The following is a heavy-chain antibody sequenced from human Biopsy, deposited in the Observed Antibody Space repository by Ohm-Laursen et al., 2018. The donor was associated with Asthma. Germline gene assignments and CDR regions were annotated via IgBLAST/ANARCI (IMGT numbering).Heavy chain of an antibody. J-gene: IGHJ4*02. CDR1: GGTFNTYV. D-gene: IGHD2-2*01. CDR2: INSAFGTT. Sequence: SVKVSCKSLGGTFNTYVIGWVRQAPGQGLEWMGEINSAFGTTTYPQKFQDRVTITADDSTSTVYMELSSLRSEDTAVYYCARKAGSCISRTCYSLDFWGQGTLVTVSS. V-gene: IGHV1-69*13. CDR3: ARKAGSCISRTCYSLDF.